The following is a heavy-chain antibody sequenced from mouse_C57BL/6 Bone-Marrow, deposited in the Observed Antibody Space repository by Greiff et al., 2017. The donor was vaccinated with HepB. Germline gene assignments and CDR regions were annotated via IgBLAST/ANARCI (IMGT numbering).Heavy chain of an antibody. D-gene: IGHD2-2*01. J-gene: IGHJ4*01. V-gene: IGHV1-64*01. CDR1: GYTFTSYL. CDR2: IHPNSGST. CDR3: ASGLRRDYYAMDY. Sequence: VKLQQPGAELVKPGASVKLSCKASGYTFTSYLMHWVKQRPGQGLEWIGMIHPNSGSTNYNEKFKSKATLTVDKSSSTAYMQLSSLTSEDSAVYYCASGLRRDYYAMDYWGQGTSVTVSS.